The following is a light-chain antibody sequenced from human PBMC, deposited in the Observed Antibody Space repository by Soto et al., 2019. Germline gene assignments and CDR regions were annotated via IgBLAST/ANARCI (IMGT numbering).Light chain of an antibody. CDR3: QQRSNWLYT. CDR2: DAS. CDR1: QSVTNS. J-gene: IGKJ2*01. Sequence: IVLTQSPATLSLSPGERATLSCRASQSVTNSLAWYQQKPGQAPRLLIYDASNRATGIPVRFSGSGSGTEFTLTISSLEPEDFAVYYCQQRSNWLYTFGQGTKLEIK. V-gene: IGKV3-11*01.